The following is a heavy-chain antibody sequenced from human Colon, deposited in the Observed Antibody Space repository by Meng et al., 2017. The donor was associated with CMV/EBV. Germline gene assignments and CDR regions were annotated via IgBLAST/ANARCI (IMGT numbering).Heavy chain of an antibody. J-gene: IGHJ4*02. CDR1: GFMFNTYI. CDR3: ARDKPSGGAGTFDY. CDR2: ISSSSSYI. D-gene: IGHD1-1*01. V-gene: IGHV3-21*01. Sequence: GESLKISCAASGFMFNTYIMSWVRQAPGKGLEWVSSISSSSSYIYYADSVKGRFTISRDNAKNSLYLQMNSLRAEDTAVYYCARDKPSGGAGTFDYWGQGTLVTVSS.